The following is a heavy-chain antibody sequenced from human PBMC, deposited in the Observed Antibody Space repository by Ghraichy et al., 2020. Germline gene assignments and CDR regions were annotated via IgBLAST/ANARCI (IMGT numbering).Heavy chain of an antibody. CDR3: AKFEGYSSSWTENQDWYFDL. CDR1: GFTFSSYA. CDR2: ISGSGGST. Sequence: GGSLRLSCAASGFTFSSYAMSWVRQAPGKGLEWVSAISGSGGSTYYADSVNGRFTISRDNSKNTLYLQMNSLRAEDTAVYYCAKFEGYSSSWTENQDWYFDLWGRGTLVTVSS. D-gene: IGHD6-13*01. J-gene: IGHJ2*01. V-gene: IGHV3-23*01.